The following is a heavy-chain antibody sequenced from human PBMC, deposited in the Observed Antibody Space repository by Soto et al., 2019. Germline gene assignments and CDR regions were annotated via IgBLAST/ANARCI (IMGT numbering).Heavy chain of an antibody. J-gene: IGHJ6*02. D-gene: IGHD3-9*01. CDR1: GGTFSSYA. V-gene: IGHV1-69*01. Sequence: QVQLVQSGAEVKKPGSSVKVSCKASGGTFSSYAISWVRQAPGQVLEWMGGIIPIFGTANYAQKFQGRVTITADESTSTAYMELSSLRSEDTAVYYCARERILTGSNDKGYYYYGMDVWGQGTTVTVSS. CDR2: IIPIFGTA. CDR3: ARERILTGSNDKGYYYYGMDV.